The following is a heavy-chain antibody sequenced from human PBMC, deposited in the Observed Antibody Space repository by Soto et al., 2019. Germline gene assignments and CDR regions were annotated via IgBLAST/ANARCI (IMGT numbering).Heavy chain of an antibody. CDR3: ARGYDRVGATIDY. V-gene: IGHV4-30-2*01. CDR1: GGYISSGGYS. CDR2: IYHSGST. Sequence: SETLSVTCAVSGGYISSGGYSWSWIRQPPGKGLEWIAYIYHSGSTYYNPSLKSRVTISVDTSKNQFSLKLSSVTAADTAVYYCARGYDRVGATIDYWGQGTLVTVS. D-gene: IGHD1-26*01. J-gene: IGHJ4*02.